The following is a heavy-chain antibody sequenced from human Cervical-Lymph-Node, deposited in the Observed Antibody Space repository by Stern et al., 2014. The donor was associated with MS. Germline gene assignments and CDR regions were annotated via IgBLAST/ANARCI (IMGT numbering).Heavy chain of an antibody. J-gene: IGHJ5*02. Sequence: VQLVESGAEVKTPGASVKVSCEATGYTFTGYYIHWVRQAPGLGLEWMGLINPNNGGTNYAQKFQGRVAMTRDTSISTVYMELSSLRYDDTAVYFCAKAILRDSNWFDPWGQGTLVTVSS. CDR3: AKAILRDSNWFDP. V-gene: IGHV1-2*06. CDR1: GYTFTGYY. CDR2: INPNNGGT. D-gene: IGHD3-16*01.